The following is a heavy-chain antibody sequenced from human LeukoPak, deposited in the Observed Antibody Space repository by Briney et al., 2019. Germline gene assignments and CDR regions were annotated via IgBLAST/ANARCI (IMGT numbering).Heavy chain of an antibody. J-gene: IGHJ4*02. CDR2: ISNDGRNK. CDR3: AKDLGLRGIYGPRGGKTIDY. Sequence: GGSLRLACAASGFTFINAWMAWVRQAPGKGLEWVALISNDGRNKHYADSVKGRFTISRDNSKNTLYLQMNILRAEDTAVYYCAKDLGLRGIYGPRGGKTIDYWGQGTLVTVSS. D-gene: IGHD2-21*01. CDR1: GFTFINAW. V-gene: IGHV3-30*18.